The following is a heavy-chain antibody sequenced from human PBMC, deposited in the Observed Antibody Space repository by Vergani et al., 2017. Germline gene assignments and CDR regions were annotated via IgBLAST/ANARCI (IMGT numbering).Heavy chain of an antibody. CDR1: GFTFSSYS. Sequence: EVQLVESGGGLVKPGGSLRLSCAASGFTFSSYSMNWVRQAPGKGLEWVSSISSSSSYIYYADSVKGRFTISRDNAKNSLYLQMNSLRAEDTAVYYCARDASTTYYYDSSGYYGWGQGTLVTVSS. J-gene: IGHJ4*02. D-gene: IGHD3-22*01. CDR2: ISSSSSYI. V-gene: IGHV3-21*01. CDR3: ARDASTTYYYDSSGYYG.